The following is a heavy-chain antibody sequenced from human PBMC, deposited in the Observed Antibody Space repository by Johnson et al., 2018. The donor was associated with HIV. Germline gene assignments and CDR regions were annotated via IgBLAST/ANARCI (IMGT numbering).Heavy chain of an antibody. J-gene: IGHJ3*02. D-gene: IGHD1-26*01. Sequence: QVQLVESGGGVVQPGRSLRLSCAASGFSLSDYAIHWVRQAPVKGLEWVGVMSYDGSKENYADSVKDRFTISRDNSKNTLYLQRNSLRAEDTAVYYWARAKGGSYSDEQGAFDIWGQGTMVTVSS. CDR2: MSYDGSKE. CDR3: ARAKGGSYSDEQGAFDI. V-gene: IGHV3-30-3*01. CDR1: GFSLSDYA.